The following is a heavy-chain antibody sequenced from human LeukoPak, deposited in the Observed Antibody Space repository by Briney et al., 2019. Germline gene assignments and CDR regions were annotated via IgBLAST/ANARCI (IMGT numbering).Heavy chain of an antibody. CDR2: ISSSSSTI. CDR1: GFTFSNYN. Sequence: GGSLRLSCAASGFTFSNYNMNWVRQAPGEGLEWVSYISSSSSTIYYADSVKGRFTISRDNAKNSLYLQMNSLRAEDTAVYYCARSREYYHGSAYSDAFDIWGQGTVVTVSS. V-gene: IGHV3-48*01. D-gene: IGHD3-22*01. J-gene: IGHJ3*02. CDR3: ARSREYYHGSAYSDAFDI.